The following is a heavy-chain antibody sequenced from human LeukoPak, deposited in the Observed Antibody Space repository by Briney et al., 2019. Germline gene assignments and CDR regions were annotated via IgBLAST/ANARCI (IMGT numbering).Heavy chain of an antibody. Sequence: ASVKVSCKASGYTFTGDYMHWVRQAPGQGLEWMGRINPNSGGTNYAQKFQGRVTMTRDTSIITAYMELSRLRSDDTAVYYCARIGRWLQLREGGFVDYWGQGTLVTVSS. CDR1: GYTFTGDY. J-gene: IGHJ4*02. V-gene: IGHV1-2*06. D-gene: IGHD5-24*01. CDR2: INPNSGGT. CDR3: ARIGRWLQLREGGFVDY.